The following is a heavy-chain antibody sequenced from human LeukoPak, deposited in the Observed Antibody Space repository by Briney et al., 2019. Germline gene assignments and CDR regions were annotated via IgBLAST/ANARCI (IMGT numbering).Heavy chain of an antibody. CDR3: ARNYYDSSDYEYYFDN. CDR2: IYYSGST. V-gene: IGHV4-59*01. CDR1: GGSISSYY. Sequence: PSETLSLTCTVSGGSISSYYWSWIRQPPGKGLEWLGYIYYSGSTNYNPSLKSRVTISTSKNQFSLKLSSVTAADTAVYYCARNYYDSSDYEYYFDNWGQGTLVTVSS. D-gene: IGHD3-22*01. J-gene: IGHJ4*02.